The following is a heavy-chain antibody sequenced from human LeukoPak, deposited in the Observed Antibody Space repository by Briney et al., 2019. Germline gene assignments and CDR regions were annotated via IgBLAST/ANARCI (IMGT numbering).Heavy chain of an antibody. V-gene: IGHV1-2*02. CDR2: INPNSGGT. CDR3: ARDLRGSSVVVTAIGY. D-gene: IGHD2-21*02. J-gene: IGHJ4*02. Sequence: GASVKVCCKASGYTFTGYYMHWVRQAPGQGLEGMGWINPNSGGTNYAQKFQGRVTMTRDTSISTAYMELSRLRSDDTAVYYCARDLRGSSVVVTAIGYWGQGTLVTVSS. CDR1: GYTFTGYY.